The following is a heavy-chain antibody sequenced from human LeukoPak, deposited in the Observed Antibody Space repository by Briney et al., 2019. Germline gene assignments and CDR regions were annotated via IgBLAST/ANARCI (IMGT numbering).Heavy chain of an antibody. CDR1: GFIFSPYW. CDR3: ARVRTEWYIDL. Sequence: PGGSLRLSCAASGFIFSPYWVTWVRQAPRMGLEWVANMKEDGGEKFYVDSVRGRFTISRDNAKNSLYLQMNSLRVEDTGVYYCARVRTEWYIDLWGRGTLVTVST. CDR2: MKEDGGEK. J-gene: IGHJ2*01. D-gene: IGHD2-8*02. V-gene: IGHV3-7*01.